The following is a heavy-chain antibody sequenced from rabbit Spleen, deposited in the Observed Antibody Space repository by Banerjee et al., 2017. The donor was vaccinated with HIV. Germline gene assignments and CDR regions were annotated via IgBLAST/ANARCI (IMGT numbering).Heavy chain of an antibody. J-gene: IGHJ4*01. Sequence: QEQLEESGGDLVKPEGSLTLTCTASGFSFSSSYWICWVRQAPGKGLEWIACISTSSGNTWYASWAKGRFTISKTSSTTVTLQMTSLTAADTATYFCAREGSTTGYAFNLWGQGTLVTVS. CDR2: ISTSSGNT. V-gene: IGHV1S45*01. CDR3: AREGSTTGYAFNL. D-gene: IGHD1-1*01. CDR1: GFSFSSSYW.